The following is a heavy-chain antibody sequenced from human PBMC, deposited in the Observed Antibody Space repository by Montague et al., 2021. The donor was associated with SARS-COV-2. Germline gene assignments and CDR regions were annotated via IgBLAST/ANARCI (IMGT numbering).Heavy chain of an antibody. CDR1: GFSLSTSGMC. D-gene: IGHD3-10*01. V-gene: IGHV2-70*01. CDR3: ARIGTVRGVIAAPHRYTGMDV. CDR2: IDWDDDK. Sequence: PALVKPTQTLTLTRTFSGFSLSTSGMCVSWIRQPPGKALEWLALIDWDDDKYYSTSLKTRLTISKDTSKNQVVLTMTNMDPVDTVTYYCARIGTVRGVIAAPHRYTGMDVWGQGTRSPSP. J-gene: IGHJ6*02.